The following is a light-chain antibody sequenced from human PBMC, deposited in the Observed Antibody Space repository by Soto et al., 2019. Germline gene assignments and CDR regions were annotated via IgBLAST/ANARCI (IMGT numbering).Light chain of an antibody. V-gene: IGKV1-13*02. CDR3: QQYNTYSWT. CDR2: GAS. CDR1: QGIGNA. J-gene: IGKJ1*01. Sequence: AIQLTHFPSSLSASVCDIVTISCRASQGIGNALGWYQQKPGKPPKVLIYGASNLQSGVPSRFSGSGSGTEFSLTISSLQPDDFATYYCQQYNTYSWTFGQGTKVDIK.